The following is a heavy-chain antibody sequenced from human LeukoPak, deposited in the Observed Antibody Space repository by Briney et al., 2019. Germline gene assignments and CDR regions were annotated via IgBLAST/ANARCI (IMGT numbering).Heavy chain of an antibody. V-gene: IGHV4-39*07. D-gene: IGHD6-13*01. CDR3: AREFIAAAGTTRGDAFDI. CDR1: GGSISSSSYY. J-gene: IGHJ3*02. CDR2: IYYSGST. Sequence: SSETLSLTCTVSGGSISSSSYYWGWIRQPPGKGLEWIGSIYYSGSTYYNPSLKSRVTISVDTSKNQFSLKLSSVTAADTAVYYCAREFIAAAGTTRGDAFDIWGQGTMVTVSS.